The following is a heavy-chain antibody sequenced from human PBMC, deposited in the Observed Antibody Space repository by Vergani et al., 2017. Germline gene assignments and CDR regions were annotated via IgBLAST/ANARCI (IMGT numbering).Heavy chain of an antibody. CDR1: GFTFSSYG. CDR3: AKVGRSEVAGTFGAFDI. CDR2: IWYDGSNK. D-gene: IGHD6-19*01. V-gene: IGHV3-33*06. Sequence: VQLLESGGNLVQPGGSLRLSCAASGFTFSSYGMHWVRQAPGKGLEWVAVIWYDGSNKYYADSVKGRFTISRDNSKNTLFLHMNSLRPEDTAVYYCAKVGRSEVAGTFGAFDIWGQGTMVTVSS. J-gene: IGHJ3*02.